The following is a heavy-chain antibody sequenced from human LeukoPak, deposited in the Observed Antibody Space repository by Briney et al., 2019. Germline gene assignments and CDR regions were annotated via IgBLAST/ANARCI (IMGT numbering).Heavy chain of an antibody. CDR1: EFTFNSYS. V-gene: IGHV3-21*01. CDR2: ISSGSTYI. J-gene: IGHJ4*02. D-gene: IGHD3-22*01. CDR3: ARDPFYYDAAGSDDY. Sequence: GGSLRLSCAASEFTFNSYSFNWIRQPPGGGVEGVSSISSGSTYIYYSDSVQGRFTVSRDNAKNSPFLQMNNLRAEDTAVYYCARDPFYYDAAGSDDYWGQGTLVTVSS.